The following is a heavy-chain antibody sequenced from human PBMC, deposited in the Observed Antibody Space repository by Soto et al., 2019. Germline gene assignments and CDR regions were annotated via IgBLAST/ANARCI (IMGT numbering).Heavy chain of an antibody. J-gene: IGHJ4*02. CDR1: GFTFSSYA. CDR2: ISSSSGTT. CDR3: ARDGWGT. D-gene: IGHD3-16*01. Sequence: QPGGSLRLSCADSGFTFSSYAMSWVRQAPGKGLEWVSDISSSSGTTYYADSVKGRFTISRDNAKNSLYLQMNSLRAEDTAVYYCARDGWGTWGQGTLVTVSS. V-gene: IGHV3-23*01.